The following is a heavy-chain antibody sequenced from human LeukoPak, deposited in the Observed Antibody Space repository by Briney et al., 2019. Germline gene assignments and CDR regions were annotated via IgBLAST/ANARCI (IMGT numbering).Heavy chain of an antibody. D-gene: IGHD7-27*01. CDR2: IKNKIDGETT. J-gene: IGHJ4*01. Sequence: PGGSLRLSCAASGFTFSNAWMSWVRRAPGKGLEWVGRIKNKIDGETTAYAAPVKGRFTISRDDSKNTLFLQLKSVRTEDTAVYFCCRHWGQWGHGTHVTVSS. CDR1: GFTFSNAW. V-gene: IGHV3-15*01. CDR3: CRHWGQ.